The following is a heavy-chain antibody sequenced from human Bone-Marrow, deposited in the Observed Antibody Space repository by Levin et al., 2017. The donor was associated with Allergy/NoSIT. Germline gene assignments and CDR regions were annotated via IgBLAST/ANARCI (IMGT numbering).Heavy chain of an antibody. CDR1: GGSVSSGSYY. J-gene: IGHJ4*02. CDR2: IYYSGST. Sequence: SETLSLTCTVSGGSVSSGSYYWSWIRQPPGKGLEWIGYIYYSGSTNYNPSLKSRVTISVDTSKNQFSLKLSSVTAADTAVYYCARERAARFREPDYWGQGTLVTVSS. CDR3: ARERAARFREPDY. D-gene: IGHD6-6*01. V-gene: IGHV4-61*01.